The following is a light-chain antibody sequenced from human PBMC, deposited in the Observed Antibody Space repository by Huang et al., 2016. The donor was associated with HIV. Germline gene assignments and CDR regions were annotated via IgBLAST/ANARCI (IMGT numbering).Light chain of an antibody. Sequence: EIVMTQSPATLSVSPGERATLSCRAGQSVSSNLAWYQQKPGQAPRLLIYGASTRATGIPARFSGSGSGTEFSLTISSLQSEDFAIYYCQHYENWPPLTFGGGTKVAI. CDR1: QSVSSN. CDR3: QHYENWPPLT. J-gene: IGKJ4*01. CDR2: GAS. V-gene: IGKV3-15*01.